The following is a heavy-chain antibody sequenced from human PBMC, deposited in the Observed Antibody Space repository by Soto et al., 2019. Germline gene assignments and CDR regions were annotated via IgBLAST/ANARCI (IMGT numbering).Heavy chain of an antibody. CDR3: ARDMRGAN. V-gene: IGHV3-11*01. J-gene: IGHJ4*02. CDR1: EFTFTDHY. CDR2: INSGGSNI. D-gene: IGHD3-10*01. Sequence: QVQLVESGGGLVKPGGSLRLSCTASEFTFTDHYMTWIRQATGKGLEWVSYINSGGSNIYYADSVRGRFTISRDNAKNSVYLQMSSPRAEDTAIYYCARDMRGANWGQGTRVIVSS.